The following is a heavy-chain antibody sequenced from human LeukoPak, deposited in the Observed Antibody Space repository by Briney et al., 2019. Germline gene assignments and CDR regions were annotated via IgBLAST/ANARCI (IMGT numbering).Heavy chain of an antibody. V-gene: IGHV4-59*01. CDR1: GGSINSYY. CDR2: VAYSGST. CDR3: ARTVSGYYFNA. J-gene: IGHJ5*02. D-gene: IGHD5-12*01. Sequence: SETLSLTCTVSGGSINSYYWSWIRQPPGKGLEWIGYVAYSGSTNYDPSLKSRVTISLDTSKNQFSLKLSSMTAADTAVYYCARTVSGYYFNAWGPGTLVTVSS.